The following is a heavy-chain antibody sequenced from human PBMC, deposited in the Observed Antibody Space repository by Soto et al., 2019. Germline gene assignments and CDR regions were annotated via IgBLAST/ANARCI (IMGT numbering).Heavy chain of an antibody. CDR2: INHSGST. CDR3: ARGRGQLVFDY. Sequence: SETLSLSCAVYGGSFSGYYWSWIRQPPGKGLEWIGEINHSGSTNYNPSLKSRVTISVDTSKNQFSLKLSSVTAADTAVYYCARGRGQLVFDYWGQGTLVTVS. CDR1: GGSFSGYY. J-gene: IGHJ4*02. V-gene: IGHV4-34*01. D-gene: IGHD6-6*01.